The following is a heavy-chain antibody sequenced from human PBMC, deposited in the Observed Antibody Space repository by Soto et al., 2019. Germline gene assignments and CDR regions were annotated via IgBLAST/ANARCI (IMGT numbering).Heavy chain of an antibody. V-gene: IGHV3-21*01. J-gene: IGHJ5*02. CDR2: ISSNSAYI. CDR1: GFTFRSFT. Sequence: GGALRLSCSASGFTFRSFTMNWVRQAPGKGLEWVSTISSNSAYIYYTDALRGRFTISRDNAKNSLHLQMNSLRAEDTAVYYCTRDASRDSSARGWFDPWGPGTLVTVSS. D-gene: IGHD6-13*01. CDR3: TRDASRDSSARGWFDP.